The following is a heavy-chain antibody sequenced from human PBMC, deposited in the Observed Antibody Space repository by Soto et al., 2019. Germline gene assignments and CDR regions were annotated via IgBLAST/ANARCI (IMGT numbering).Heavy chain of an antibody. CDR3: AKAEKISAVAGYLDN. J-gene: IGHJ4*02. V-gene: IGHV3-23*01. CDR1: EFTFSNYA. CDR2: ISGSGSIT. D-gene: IGHD6-19*01. Sequence: EVQLLESGGGLVQPGGSLSLSCVASEFTFSNYAVTWVRQAPGKGLEWVSSISGSGSITYYAESVKGRFAISRDNSKNTLFLQMNSLRAEDTGIYYCAKAEKISAVAGYLDNWGQGTLVTVSS.